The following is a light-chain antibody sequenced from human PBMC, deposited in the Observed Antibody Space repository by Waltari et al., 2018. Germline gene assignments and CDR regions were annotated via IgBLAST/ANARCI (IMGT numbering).Light chain of an antibody. CDR2: EVS. J-gene: IGLJ2*01. Sequence: QSALTQPASVSGSPGQSITISCTGTIRDVGGYNYVTWYQQHPGKAPKLMIYEVSHRTSGVSNRFSGSNSGNTASLTISGLQAEDEADYYCSSYTSSSTLVFGGGTKLTVL. V-gene: IGLV2-14*01. CDR3: SSYTSSSTLV. CDR1: IRDVGGYNY.